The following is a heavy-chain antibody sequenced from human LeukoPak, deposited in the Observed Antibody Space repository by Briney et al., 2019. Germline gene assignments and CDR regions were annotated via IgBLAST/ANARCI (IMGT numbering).Heavy chain of an antibody. J-gene: IGHJ4*02. CDR1: VYTFTIYG. CDR2: ISTYKGNT. CDR3: ARARRYCSGGSCPPLIDY. V-gene: IGHV1-18*01. D-gene: IGHD2-15*01. Sequence: ASVRVSFKASVYTFTIYGISGVRQAPGQGGEWMGWISTYKGNTNYAQKLQGRVTLTTDTSTSAASMELRSLRSDDTAVYYCARARRYCSGGSCPPLIDYWGQGTLVTVSS.